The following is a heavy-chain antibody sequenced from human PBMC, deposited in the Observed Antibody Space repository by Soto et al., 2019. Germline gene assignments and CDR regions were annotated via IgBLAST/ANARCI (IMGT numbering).Heavy chain of an antibody. J-gene: IGHJ2*01. CDR3: TRGGYGDNAGWYFDL. D-gene: IGHD4-17*01. V-gene: IGHV3-73*01. Sequence: EVQLVESGGGLVQPGGSLKLSCAASGFSFSGSAMHWVRQASGKGLEWVGRIRSKANNYATAYAALVKGRFTIFRDDSKKWAYLQMNSLKTEDTAVYYCTRGGYGDNAGWYFDLWGRGTLVTVSS. CDR2: IRSKANNYAT. CDR1: GFSFSGSA.